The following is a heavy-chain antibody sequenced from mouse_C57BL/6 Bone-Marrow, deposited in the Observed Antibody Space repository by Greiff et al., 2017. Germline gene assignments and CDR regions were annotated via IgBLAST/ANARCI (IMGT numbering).Heavy chain of an antibody. Sequence: EVKLMESEGGLVQPGSSMKLSCTASGFTFSDYYMAWVRQVPEKGLEWVANINYDGSSTYYLDSLKSRFIISRDNAKNILYLQMSSLKSEDTATYYCARALWLRRGYYAMDYWGQGTSVTVSS. CDR3: ARALWLRRGYYAMDY. V-gene: IGHV5-16*01. CDR2: INYDGSST. D-gene: IGHD2-2*01. J-gene: IGHJ4*01. CDR1: GFTFSDYY.